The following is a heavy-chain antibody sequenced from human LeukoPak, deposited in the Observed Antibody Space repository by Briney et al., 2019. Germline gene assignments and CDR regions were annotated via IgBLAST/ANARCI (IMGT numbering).Heavy chain of an antibody. D-gene: IGHD5-18*01. CDR3: ARRYSYMFDY. CDR2: ISGSGGST. J-gene: IGHJ4*02. CDR1: GFSFSSYA. V-gene: IGHV3-23*01. Sequence: GGSLRLSCAASGFSFSSYAMTWVRQAPGKGLEWVSAISGSGGSTYYADSVKGRFTISRDNSKNTLYLQMGSLRAEDMAVYYCARRYSYMFDYWGQGTLVTVSS.